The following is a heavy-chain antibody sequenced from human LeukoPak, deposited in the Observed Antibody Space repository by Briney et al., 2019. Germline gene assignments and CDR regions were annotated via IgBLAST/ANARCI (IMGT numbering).Heavy chain of an antibody. D-gene: IGHD3-10*01. Sequence: GGSLRLSCAASGFTFSSYSMNWVRQAPGKGLEWVSYISSSSSTIYYADSVKGRFTISRDNAKNSLYLQMNSLRAEDTAVYYCARDSGYYGSGRYDAFDIWGQGTMVTVSS. V-gene: IGHV3-48*04. J-gene: IGHJ3*02. CDR2: ISSSSSTI. CDR3: ARDSGYYGSGRYDAFDI. CDR1: GFTFSSYS.